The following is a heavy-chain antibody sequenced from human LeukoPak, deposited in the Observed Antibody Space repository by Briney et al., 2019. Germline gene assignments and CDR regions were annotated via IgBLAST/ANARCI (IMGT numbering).Heavy chain of an antibody. CDR2: ISGSGGST. CDR1: GFTFDDYA. J-gene: IGHJ4*02. Sequence: GRSLRLSCAASGFTFDDYAMHWVRQAPGKGLEWVSAISGSGGSTYYADSVKGRFTISRDNSKNTLYLQMNSLRAEDTAVYYCAKESADNVGSSWSPFDYWGQGTLVTVSS. CDR3: AKESADNVGSSWSPFDY. V-gene: IGHV3-23*01. D-gene: IGHD6-13*01.